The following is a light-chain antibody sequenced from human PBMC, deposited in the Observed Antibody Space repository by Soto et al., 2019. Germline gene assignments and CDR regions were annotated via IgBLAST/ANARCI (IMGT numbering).Light chain of an antibody. V-gene: IGLV1-51*01. CDR3: AAWDDSLNGYV. J-gene: IGLJ1*01. Sequence: QSVLTQPPSVSAAPGQMVTISCSGSSSNIGNNSVSWCQQLPGTAPKLLISDNNKRPSGIPDRFSGSQSSTSATLGIAGLRTGDEADYCCAAWDDSLNGYVFGTGTKLTVL. CDR1: SSNIGNNS. CDR2: DNN.